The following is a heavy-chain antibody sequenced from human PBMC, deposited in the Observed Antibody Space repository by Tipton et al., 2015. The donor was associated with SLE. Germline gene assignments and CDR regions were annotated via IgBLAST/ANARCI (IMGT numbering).Heavy chain of an antibody. CDR1: GYIFTSYG. Sequence: QVQLVQSGPEVRKPGASVRVSCKASGYIFTSYGINWVRQAPGQGLEWMGWISAYNGNTNYAQKFQGRVSMTTDASSTTAYMELRSLTSDDTAFYYCAREGGNFDFDSWGQGTLVTVSS. J-gene: IGHJ4*02. CDR2: ISAYNGNT. D-gene: IGHD4-23*01. CDR3: AREGGNFDFDS. V-gene: IGHV1-18*01.